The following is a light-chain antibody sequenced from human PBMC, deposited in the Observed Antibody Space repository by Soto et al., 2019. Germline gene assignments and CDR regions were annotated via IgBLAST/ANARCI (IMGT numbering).Light chain of an antibody. V-gene: IGKV3-20*01. CDR1: QRVGMN. CDR3: QQYGTSPAT. J-gene: IGKJ1*01. CDR2: GAS. Sequence: EIVMTQSPASLSVSPWETATLSCMASQRVGMNLAWYQQKPGQAPRLLIYGASSRATGIPDRFSGSGSGTDFTLTISRLEPEDFAVYYCQQYGTSPATFGEGTKV.